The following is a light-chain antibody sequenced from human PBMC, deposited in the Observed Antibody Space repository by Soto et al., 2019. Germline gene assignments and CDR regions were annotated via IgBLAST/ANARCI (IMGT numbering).Light chain of an antibody. V-gene: IGKV1-9*01. CDR2: AAS. J-gene: IGKJ1*01. Sequence: DIQLTQSPSFLSASLGDRVTITCRASQGIDSYLAWYQQKPGKAPRLLIYAASTLQSGVPSRFSGSGSDTEITLTISSLQPEDFATYYCQEYNSYSGTFGQGTKVDIK. CDR3: QEYNSYSGT. CDR1: QGIDSY.